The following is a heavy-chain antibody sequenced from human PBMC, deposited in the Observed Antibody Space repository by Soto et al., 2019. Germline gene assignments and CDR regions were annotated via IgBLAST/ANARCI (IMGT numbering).Heavy chain of an antibody. D-gene: IGHD3-10*01. Sequence: ASVKVSFKASGYTFTSYAMHWVRQAPGQRLEWMGWINAGNGSTKYSQKFQGRVTITRDTSASTAYMELSSLRSEDTAVYYCARAIRGKLNHYYYGMDVWGQGTTVTVSS. CDR2: INAGNGST. J-gene: IGHJ6*02. CDR1: GYTFTSYA. CDR3: ARAIRGKLNHYYYGMDV. V-gene: IGHV1-3*01.